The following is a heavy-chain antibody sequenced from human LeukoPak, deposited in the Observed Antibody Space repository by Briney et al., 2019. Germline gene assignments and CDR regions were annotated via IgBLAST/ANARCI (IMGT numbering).Heavy chain of an antibody. D-gene: IGHD5-18*01. CDR1: GYTFTSYG. CDR2: ISAYNGNT. Sequence: GASAKVSCKASGYTFTSYGISWVRQAPGQGLEWMGWISAYNGNTNYAQKLQGRVTITADKSTSTAYMELSSLRSEDTAVYYCARDIHTASDYWGQGTLVTVSS. CDR3: ARDIHTASDY. V-gene: IGHV1-18*01. J-gene: IGHJ4*02.